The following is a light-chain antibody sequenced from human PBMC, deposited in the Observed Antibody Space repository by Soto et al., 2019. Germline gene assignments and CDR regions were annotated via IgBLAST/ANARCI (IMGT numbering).Light chain of an antibody. CDR2: EVS. CDR1: SSDVGGYNF. CDR3: SSYAGSNIVV. J-gene: IGLJ2*01. Sequence: QSALTQPPSASGSPGQSVTISCTGTSSDVGGYNFVSWYQQHPGKAPKLMIYEVSERPSGVSDRFSGSKSGNTASLTVSGLQAEDEADYYCSSYAGSNIVVFGAGTKLTVL. V-gene: IGLV2-8*01.